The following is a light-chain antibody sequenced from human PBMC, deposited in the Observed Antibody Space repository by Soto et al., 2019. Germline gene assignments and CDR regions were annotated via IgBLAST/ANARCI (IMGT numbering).Light chain of an antibody. J-gene: IGKJ2*01. CDR2: LGS. V-gene: IGKV2-28*01. CDR1: QSLLHSDGYTY. Sequence: DIVMTQSPLSLPVTPGEPASISCRSSQSLLHSDGYTYLDWYLQKPGQSPQLLIYLGSNRASGVPDRFSGGGSGTDFTLEISRVEAEDVGVYYCMQALQTPYTFGQGTKLEIK. CDR3: MQALQTPYT.